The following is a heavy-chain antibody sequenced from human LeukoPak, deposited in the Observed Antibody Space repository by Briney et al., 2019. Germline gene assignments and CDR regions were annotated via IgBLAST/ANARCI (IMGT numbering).Heavy chain of an antibody. CDR1: GYTFTSYY. Sequence: GASVKVSCKASGYTFTSYYMHWVRQAPGQGLEWTGIINPSGGSTSYAQKFQGRVTMTRDMSTSTVYMELSSLRSEDTAVYYCARKKPTFGELLNWGQGTLVTVSS. J-gene: IGHJ4*02. CDR3: ARKKPTFGELLN. CDR2: INPSGGST. D-gene: IGHD3-10*01. V-gene: IGHV1-46*01.